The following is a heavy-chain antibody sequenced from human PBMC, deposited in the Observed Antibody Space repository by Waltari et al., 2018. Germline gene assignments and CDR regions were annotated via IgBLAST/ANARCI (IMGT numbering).Heavy chain of an antibody. CDR2: ITGSGDIT. CDR1: GFTFGSYA. CDR3: AMRIN. J-gene: IGHJ4*02. Sequence: EVQLLESGGGLVQPGGSLRLSCAASGFTFGSYAMNWVRKAPGKGLQWVSTITGSGDITHYADSVKGRFTISRDNSKNTLYLQMNSLRAEDTALYYCAMRINWGQGTLVTVSS. V-gene: IGHV3-23*01.